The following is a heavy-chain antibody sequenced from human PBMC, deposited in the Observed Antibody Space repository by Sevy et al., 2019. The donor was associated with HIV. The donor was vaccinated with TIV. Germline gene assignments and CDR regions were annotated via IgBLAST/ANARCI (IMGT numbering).Heavy chain of an antibody. Sequence: GGSLRLSCAASGFTFGHYAMHWVRQAPGEGLAWAAFISYEGRDKFYADSVKGRFTISRDNSRNTLYVQMNSLRVEDTAVYYCATEGARGGDAFDIWGQGTMVTVSS. V-gene: IGHV3-30*04. CDR1: GFTFGHYA. J-gene: IGHJ3*02. D-gene: IGHD2-15*01. CDR2: ISYEGRDK. CDR3: ATEGARGGDAFDI.